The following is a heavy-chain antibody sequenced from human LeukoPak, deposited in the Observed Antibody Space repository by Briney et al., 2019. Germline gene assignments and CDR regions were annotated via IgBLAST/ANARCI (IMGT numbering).Heavy chain of an antibody. CDR3: ARLGSTVVTPSDY. CDR1: GGSISSSSYY. D-gene: IGHD4-17*01. V-gene: IGHV4-39*01. J-gene: IGHJ4*02. Sequence: PSETLSLTCTVSGGSISSSSYYWGWIRQPPGKGLEWIGSIYYSGSTYYNPSLKSRVTISVDTSKNQFSLKLSPVTAADTAVYYCARLGSTVVTPSDYWGQGTLVTVSS. CDR2: IYYSGST.